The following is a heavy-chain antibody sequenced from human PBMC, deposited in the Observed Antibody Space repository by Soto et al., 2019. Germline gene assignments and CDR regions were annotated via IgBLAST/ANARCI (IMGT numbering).Heavy chain of an antibody. Sequence: QVQLQESGPGLVKPSGTLSLTCAVSGGSFTSNNWWTWVRQPPGQGLEWIGEIYRTGSTNYNPSLKSGVTISLDKSENHFSLKVTSLTAADTAVYYCASRDPGTSVDYWGQGTLVTVSS. CDR2: IYRTGST. V-gene: IGHV4-4*02. CDR3: ASRDPGTSVDY. J-gene: IGHJ4*02. CDR1: GGSFTSNNW. D-gene: IGHD1-7*01.